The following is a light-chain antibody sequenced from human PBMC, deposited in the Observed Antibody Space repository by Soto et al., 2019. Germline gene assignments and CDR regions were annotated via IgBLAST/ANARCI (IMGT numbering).Light chain of an antibody. CDR3: QHYTSYYPA. V-gene: IGKV1-5*01. J-gene: IGKJ1*01. CDR2: EAF. Sequence: DIQMTQSPSSLSAFVGDRVTITCRASQSVTNWLAWYQQKPGKAPKLLISEAFILESGVPSRFSGSGSGTEFTLTISSLQPEDSASYYCQHYTSYYPAFGQGTKVDIK. CDR1: QSVTNW.